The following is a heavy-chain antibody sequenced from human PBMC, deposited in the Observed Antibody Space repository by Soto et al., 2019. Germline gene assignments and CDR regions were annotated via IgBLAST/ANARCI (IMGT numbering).Heavy chain of an antibody. CDR1: GGTFSSYA. D-gene: IGHD2-2*02. J-gene: IGHJ6*02. Sequence: ASVKVSCKASGGTFSSYAISWVRQAPGQGLEWMGGIIPIFGTANYAQKFQGRVTITADESTSTAYMELSSLRSEDTAVYYCARDSPDQLLYPVARYYGMDVWGQGTKVTVSS. CDR2: IIPIFGTA. CDR3: ARDSPDQLLYPVARYYGMDV. V-gene: IGHV1-69*13.